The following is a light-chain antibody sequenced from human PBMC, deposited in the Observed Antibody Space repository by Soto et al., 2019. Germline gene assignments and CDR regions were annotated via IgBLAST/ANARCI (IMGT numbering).Light chain of an antibody. Sequence: DIQLTQSPSFLSASVGDRVTITCRASQGISNYLAWYQQKPGEVPQVLIYAASTLQSGVPSRFSGSGSGTEFTLTISSLHPEDFATYFCQELKSYLYTFGQGTKLEI. CDR1: QGISNY. V-gene: IGKV1-9*01. J-gene: IGKJ2*01. CDR3: QELKSYLYT. CDR2: AAS.